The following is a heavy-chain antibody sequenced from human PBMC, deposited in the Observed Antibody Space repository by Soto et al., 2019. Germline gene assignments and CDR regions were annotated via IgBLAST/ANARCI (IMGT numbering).Heavy chain of an antibody. V-gene: IGHV5-51*01. D-gene: IGHD2-2*01. CDR1: GYSFTSYW. CDR2: IYPGDSDT. J-gene: IGHJ5*02. CDR3: ARDGYCSSTSCSHSNWFDP. Sequence: GESLKISCKGSGYSFTSYWIGWVRQMPGKGLEWMGIIYPGDSDTRYSPSFQGQVTISADKSISTAYLQWSSLKASDTAMYYCARDGYCSSTSCSHSNWFDPWGQGTLVTVSS.